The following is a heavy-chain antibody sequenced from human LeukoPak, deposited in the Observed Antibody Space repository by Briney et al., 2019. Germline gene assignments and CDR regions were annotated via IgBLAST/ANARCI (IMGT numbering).Heavy chain of an antibody. J-gene: IGHJ4*02. D-gene: IGHD1-26*01. V-gene: IGHV4-4*07. CDR3: ASGSVGQDFDY. CDR2: IYTSRST. Sequence: PSETLPLTCTVSGGSISSYYWSWIRQPAGKGLEWIGRIYTSRSTNYNPSLKSRVTMSVDTSKNQFSLKLSSVTAADTAVYYCASGSVGQDFDYWGQGTLVTVSS. CDR1: GGSISSYY.